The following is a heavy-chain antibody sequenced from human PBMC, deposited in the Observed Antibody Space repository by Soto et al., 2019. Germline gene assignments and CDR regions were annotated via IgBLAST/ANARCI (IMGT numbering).Heavy chain of an antibody. CDR1: GFTFSSYW. J-gene: IGHJ6*03. CDR3: ARTSSKYCSSTSCYEYYYYYYMDV. D-gene: IGHD2-2*01. CDR2: IKQDGSEK. Sequence: GGSLRLSCAASGFTFSSYWMSWVRQAPGKGLEWVANIKQDGSEKYYVDSVKGRFTISRDNAKNSLYLQMNSLRPEDTAVYYCARTSSKYCSSTSCYEYYYYYYMDVWGKGTTVTVSS. V-gene: IGHV3-7*01.